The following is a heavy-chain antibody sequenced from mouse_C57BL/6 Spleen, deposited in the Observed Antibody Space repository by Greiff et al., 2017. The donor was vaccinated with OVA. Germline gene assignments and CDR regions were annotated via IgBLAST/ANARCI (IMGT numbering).Heavy chain of an antibody. V-gene: IGHV1-52*01. CDR2: IDPSDSET. CDR3: ARLDYDGYYEGFAY. Sequence: QVQLQQSGAELVRPGSSVKLSCKASGYTFTSYWMHWVKQRPIQGLEWIGNIDPSDSETHYNQKFKDKATLTVDKSSSTAYMQLSSLTSEDSAVYYCARLDYDGYYEGFAYWGQGTLVTVSA. J-gene: IGHJ3*01. CDR1: GYTFTSYW. D-gene: IGHD2-3*01.